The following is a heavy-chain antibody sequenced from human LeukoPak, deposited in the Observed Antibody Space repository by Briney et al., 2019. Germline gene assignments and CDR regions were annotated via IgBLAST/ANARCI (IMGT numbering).Heavy chain of an antibody. V-gene: IGHV3-30*03. J-gene: IGHJ4*02. CDR2: ISSDGNDK. CDR1: GVTFRSYG. D-gene: IGHD5-12*01. CDR3: TTKVIRGNSGDDYDD. Sequence: GGSLRLSCAASGVTFRSYGMHRVRQAPGKGLEWVALISSDGNDKLYGDSVRGRFTISRDDSKSTLYLQMNSLRAEDTAVYYCTTKVIRGNSGDDYDDWGQGTLVTVSS.